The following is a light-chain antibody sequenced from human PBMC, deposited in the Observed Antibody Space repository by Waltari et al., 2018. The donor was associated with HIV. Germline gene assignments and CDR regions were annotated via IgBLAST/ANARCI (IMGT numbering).Light chain of an antibody. Sequence: QSVLTQPPSASGTPGQRVTISCSGSDSNMRNSFVYWYQQLPGTAPKLIIHRNNQRPSGVPGRFSGSKSGNRASLTVSGLQPDDEADYYCSSYAGSNNLLFGGGTKLTVL. V-gene: IGLV1-44*01. CDR2: RNN. J-gene: IGLJ2*01. CDR1: DSNMRNSF. CDR3: SSYAGSNNLL.